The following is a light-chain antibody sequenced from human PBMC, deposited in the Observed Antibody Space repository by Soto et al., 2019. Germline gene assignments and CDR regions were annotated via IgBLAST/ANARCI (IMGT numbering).Light chain of an antibody. CDR3: QQYNSAPRT. Sequence: DIQMTQSPSSLSSSVGDRVTLTCRASQGVSNYLASYQRKAGKVPRLLIFAASTLQPGVPSRFSGSGSGTDFTLTISSLQPEDVATYYCQQYNSAPRTFGQGTKVEIK. J-gene: IGKJ1*01. CDR2: AAS. CDR1: QGVSNY. V-gene: IGKV1-27*01.